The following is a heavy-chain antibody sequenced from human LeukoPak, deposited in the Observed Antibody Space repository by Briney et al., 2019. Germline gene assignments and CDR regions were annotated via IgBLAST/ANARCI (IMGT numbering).Heavy chain of an antibody. CDR2: ISSSGSTI. CDR1: GFTVSRNY. Sequence: GGSLRLSCAVSGFTVSRNYMSWVRQAPGKGLEWVSYISSSGSTIYYADSVKGRFTISRDNAKNSLYLQMNSLRAEDTAVYYCARARQAFIDYYYYYMDVWGKGTTVTVSS. D-gene: IGHD1-26*01. J-gene: IGHJ6*03. V-gene: IGHV3-11*04. CDR3: ARARQAFIDYYYYYMDV.